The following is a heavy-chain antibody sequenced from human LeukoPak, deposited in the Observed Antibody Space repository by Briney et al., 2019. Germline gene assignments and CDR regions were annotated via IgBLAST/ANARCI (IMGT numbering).Heavy chain of an antibody. Sequence: SETLSLTCAVYGGSISPYYWSWIRQPPGKGLEWIGYIYYSGTTNYNPSLKSRVTISVDTSKNQFSLKLSSVTAADTAVYYCARETAHYYDTSRGWFDPWGQGTLVTVSS. D-gene: IGHD3-22*01. CDR1: GGSISPYY. J-gene: IGHJ5*02. CDR3: ARETAHYYDTSRGWFDP. V-gene: IGHV4-59*01. CDR2: IYYSGTT.